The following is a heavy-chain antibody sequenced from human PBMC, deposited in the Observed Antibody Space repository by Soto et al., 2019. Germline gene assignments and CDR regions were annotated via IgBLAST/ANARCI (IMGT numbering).Heavy chain of an antibody. CDR2: VYHTGAT. CDR1: GASISSSY. CDR3: ARGGNRYSNVASGVGGFGY. J-gene: IGHJ4*02. D-gene: IGHD5-12*01. Sequence: NPSETLSLTCTVSGASISSSYWSWIRQSPERGLEWIAYVYHTGATNYNPSLKSRVTISLDTSKGQFSLNLTSLTTADTAVYFCARGGNRYSNVASGVGGFGYWGQGSLVTVSS. V-gene: IGHV4-59*01.